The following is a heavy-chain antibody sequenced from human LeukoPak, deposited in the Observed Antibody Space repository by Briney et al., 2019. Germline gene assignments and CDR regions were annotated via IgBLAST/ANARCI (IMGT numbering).Heavy chain of an antibody. J-gene: IGHJ4*02. Sequence: GGSLRLSCGVSRFTFSSYAMSWVRQAPGKGLEWVSAISGSGTDTFYANSVKGRFTISRDNPKNTLYLQMNSLRAEDTAVYYCAKGGGSSCYSPSDYWGQGTLVTVSS. D-gene: IGHD2-15*01. CDR1: RFTFSSYA. CDR2: ISGSGTDT. CDR3: AKGGGSSCYSPSDY. V-gene: IGHV3-23*01.